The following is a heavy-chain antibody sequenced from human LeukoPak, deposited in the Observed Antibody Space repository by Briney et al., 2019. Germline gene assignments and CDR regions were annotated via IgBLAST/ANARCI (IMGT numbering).Heavy chain of an antibody. Sequence: PSETLSLTCTVSGGSISSYYWSWIRQPPGKGLEWIGYIYYSGSTNYNPSLKSRVTISVDTSKNQFSLKLSSVTAADTAVYYCARCLGYSYGYGHYYCYMDVWGKGTTVTVSS. CDR3: ARCLGYSYGYGHYYCYMDV. CDR1: GGSISSYY. J-gene: IGHJ6*03. V-gene: IGHV4-59*08. CDR2: IYYSGST. D-gene: IGHD5-18*01.